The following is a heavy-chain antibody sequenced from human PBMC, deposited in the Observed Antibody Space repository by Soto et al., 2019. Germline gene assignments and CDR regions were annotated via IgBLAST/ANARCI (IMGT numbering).Heavy chain of an antibody. V-gene: IGHV3-33*01. CDR2: IWYDGSNK. J-gene: IGHJ4*02. CDR1: GFTFSSYG. D-gene: IGHD3-9*01. Sequence: GGSLRLSCAASGFTFSSYGMHWVRQAPGKGLEWVAVIWYDGSNKYYADSVKGRFTISRDNSKNTLYLQMNSLRAEDTAVYYCARVQDILTAYLDYWGQGXLVTVYS. CDR3: ARVQDILTAYLDY.